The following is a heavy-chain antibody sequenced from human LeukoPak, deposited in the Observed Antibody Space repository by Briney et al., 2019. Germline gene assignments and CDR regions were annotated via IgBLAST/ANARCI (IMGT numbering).Heavy chain of an antibody. D-gene: IGHD3-10*01. J-gene: IGHJ5*02. CDR1: GYTFTSYG. CDR2: ISAYNGNT. CDR3: ARDIIVVTSMVRGGTRFDP. V-gene: IGHV1-18*01. Sequence: ASVKVSCKSSGYTFTSYGISWVRQAPGQGLEWMGWISAYNGNTNYAQKLQGRVTMTTDISTSTAYMELRSLRSDDTAVYYCARDIIVVTSMVRGGTRFDPWGQGTLVTVSS.